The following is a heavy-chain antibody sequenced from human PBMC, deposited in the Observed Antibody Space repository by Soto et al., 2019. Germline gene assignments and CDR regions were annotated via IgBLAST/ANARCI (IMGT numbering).Heavy chain of an antibody. CDR3: ASNDAYEEGYYWDGIDV. V-gene: IGHV3-74*01. CDR1: GFTFSRSW. D-gene: IGHD3-16*01. J-gene: IGHJ6*02. CDR2: ISSYGSDT. Sequence: EVQLVESGGGLVLPGGSLRLSCAASGFTFSRSWMHWVRQAPGKGLVWVARISSYGSDTHYADSVKGGCTISRDNAKNTLYLQMNSLMADDTAVYYCASNDAYEEGYYWDGIDVWGQGTTVPVSS.